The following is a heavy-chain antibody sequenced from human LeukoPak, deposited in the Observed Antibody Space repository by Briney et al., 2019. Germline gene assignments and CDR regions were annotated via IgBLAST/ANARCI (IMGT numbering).Heavy chain of an antibody. CDR3: TRLPKDTAMVTGYFDY. CDR1: GGSISSSSYY. J-gene: IGHJ4*02. CDR2: IYYSGST. V-gene: IGHV4-39*01. Sequence: SETLSLTCTVSGGSISSSSYYWGWIRQPPGKGLEWIGSIYYSGSTYYNPSLKSRVTISVDTSKNQFSLKLSSVTAADTAVYYCTRLPKDTAMVTGYFDYWGQGTLVTVSS. D-gene: IGHD5-18*01.